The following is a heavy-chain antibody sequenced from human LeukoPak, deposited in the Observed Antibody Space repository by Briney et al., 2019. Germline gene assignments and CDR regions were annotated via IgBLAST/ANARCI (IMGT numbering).Heavy chain of an antibody. CDR1: GFTFSSYA. V-gene: IGHV3-30-3*01. CDR2: ISYDGSNK. D-gene: IGHD5-18*01. Sequence: GGSLRLSCAASGFTFSSYAMHWVRQAPGKGLDWVAVISYDGSNKYYADSVKGRFTISRDNSKNTLYLQMNSMRAEDTAVYYCARDRTAILDYWGQGTLVTVS. J-gene: IGHJ4*02. CDR3: ARDRTAILDY.